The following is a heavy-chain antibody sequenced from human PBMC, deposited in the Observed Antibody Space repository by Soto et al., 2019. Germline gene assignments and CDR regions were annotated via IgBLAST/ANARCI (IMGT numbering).Heavy chain of an antibody. CDR1: GYTFTSYA. V-gene: IGHV1-3*01. CDR2: INAGNGNT. CDR3: ARDSIAARGNFQH. D-gene: IGHD6-6*01. Sequence: ASVKVSFKASGYTFTSYAMHWVRQAPGQRLEWMGWINAGNGNTKYSQKFQGRVTITRDTSASTAYMELSSLRSEDTAVYYCARDSIAARGNFQHWGQGTLVTVSS. J-gene: IGHJ1*01.